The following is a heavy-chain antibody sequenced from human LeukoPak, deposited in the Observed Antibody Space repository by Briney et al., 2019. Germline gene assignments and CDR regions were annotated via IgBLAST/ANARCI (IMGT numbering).Heavy chain of an antibody. CDR1: GDSVSSGSHY. Sequence: PSETLSLTCTVSGDSVSSGSHYWSWIRQPPGKGLEWIGYIQYNARTNYNPSLKSRVTISVDTSKNQFSLKLSSVTAADTAVYYCASYHGFDIWGQGTMVTVSS. CDR3: ASYHGFDI. CDR2: IQYNART. J-gene: IGHJ3*02. D-gene: IGHD2-2*01. V-gene: IGHV4-61*01.